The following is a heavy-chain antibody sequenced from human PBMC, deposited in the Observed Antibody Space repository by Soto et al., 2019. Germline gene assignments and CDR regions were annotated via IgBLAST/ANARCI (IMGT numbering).Heavy chain of an antibody. CDR3: AMSDYYNYWMDV. CDR2: IYYSGST. J-gene: IGHJ6*02. D-gene: IGHD3-10*02. Sequence: SETLSLTCTVSGGSISSGDYYWSWIRQPPGKGLEWIGYIYYSGSTYYNPSLKSRVTISVDTSKNQFSLKLSSVTAADTAVYYCAMSDYYNYWMDVLDQGTSVAISS. CDR1: GGSISSGDYY. V-gene: IGHV4-30-4*01.